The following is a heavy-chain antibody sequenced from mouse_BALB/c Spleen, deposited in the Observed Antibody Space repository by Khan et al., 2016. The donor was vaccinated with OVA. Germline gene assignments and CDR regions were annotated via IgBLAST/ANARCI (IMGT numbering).Heavy chain of an antibody. J-gene: IGHJ3*01. CDR2: INPSNGYT. Sequence: QVQLQQPGAELARPGASVKMSCKASGYTFTSYTIHWIKKRPGQGLEWIGYINPSNGYTNYNQTFKDKATLTTEKSSTNAYLPLSSLTSDDAAVYNCVRDGSYHRNDGLFAYWGQGTLVTVSA. CDR3: VRDGSYHRNDGLFAY. V-gene: IGHV1-4*01. D-gene: IGHD2-14*01. CDR1: GYTFTSYT.